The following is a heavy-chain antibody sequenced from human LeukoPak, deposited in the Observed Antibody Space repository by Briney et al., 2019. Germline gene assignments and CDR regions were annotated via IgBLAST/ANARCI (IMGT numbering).Heavy chain of an antibody. CDR3: AREVNLRFLEWLIDY. CDR1: GGSISGYY. D-gene: IGHD3-3*01. V-gene: IGHV4-4*07. CDR2: IYTSGST. J-gene: IGHJ4*02. Sequence: SETLSLTCTVSGGSISGYYWSWIRQPAGKGLEWIGRIYTSGSTNYNPSLKSRVTMSVDTSKNQFSLKLSSVTAADTAVYYCAREVNLRFLEWLIDYWGQGTLVTVSS.